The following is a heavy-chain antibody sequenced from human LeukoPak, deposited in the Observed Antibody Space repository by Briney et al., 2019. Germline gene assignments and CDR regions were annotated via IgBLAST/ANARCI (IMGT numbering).Heavy chain of an antibody. CDR2: ISSSSSTI. CDR3: ARDELIVGATTDYFDY. D-gene: IGHD1-26*01. V-gene: IGHV3-48*01. Sequence: GGSLRLSCAASGFTFSSYSMNWVRQAPGKGLEWVSYISSSSSTIYYADSVKGRFTISRDNAKNSLYLQMNSLRAEDTAVYYCARDELIVGATTDYFDYWGQGTLVTVSS. J-gene: IGHJ4*02. CDR1: GFTFSSYS.